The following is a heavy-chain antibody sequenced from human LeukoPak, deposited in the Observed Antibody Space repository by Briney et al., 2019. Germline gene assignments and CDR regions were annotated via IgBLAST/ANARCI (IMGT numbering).Heavy chain of an antibody. Sequence: ASVKVSCKASGYTFTGYYMHWVRQAPGQGLEWMGWINPNHGDTNYAQKFQDRVSMTRDTSISTAYMHLSRLRSADTAVYYCARIVGAFGGGPDNWFDPWGQGTLVTVSS. J-gene: IGHJ5*02. CDR2: INPNHGDT. CDR1: GYTFTGYY. D-gene: IGHD1-26*01. CDR3: ARIVGAFGGGPDNWFDP. V-gene: IGHV1-2*02.